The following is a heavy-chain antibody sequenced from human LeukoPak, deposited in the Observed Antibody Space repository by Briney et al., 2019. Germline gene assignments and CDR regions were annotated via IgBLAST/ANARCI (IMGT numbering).Heavy chain of an antibody. CDR3: ARDLGSTMVRGVNDY. Sequence: ASVKVSCRASGGTFSSYAISWVRQAPGQGLEWMGWISAYNGNTNYAQELQGRVTMTTDTSTSTAYMELRSLRSDDTAVYYCARDLGSTMVRGVNDYWGQGTLVTVSS. CDR1: GGTFSSYA. J-gene: IGHJ4*02. CDR2: ISAYNGNT. D-gene: IGHD3-10*01. V-gene: IGHV1-18*01.